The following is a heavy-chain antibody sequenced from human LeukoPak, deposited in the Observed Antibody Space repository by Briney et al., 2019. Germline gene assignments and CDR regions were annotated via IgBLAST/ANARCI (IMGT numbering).Heavy chain of an antibody. CDR1: GYTFNNYY. CDR2: INPSGGGT. Sequence: GAPVNVSCKASGYTFNNYYMYWVRQAPGQGLEWMGMINPSGGGTSYAQKFQGRVTMTRNTSISIAYMELSSLRSDDTAVYYCARATGKDILTGRKLDNWGQGTLVTVSS. J-gene: IGHJ4*02. V-gene: IGHV1-46*02. CDR3: ARATGKDILTGRKLDN. D-gene: IGHD3-9*01.